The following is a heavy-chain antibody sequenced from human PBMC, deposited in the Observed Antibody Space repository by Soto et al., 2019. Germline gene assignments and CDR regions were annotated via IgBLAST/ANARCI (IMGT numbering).Heavy chain of an antibody. CDR2: IYPGDSDT. J-gene: IGHJ4*02. D-gene: IGHD1-1*01. Sequence: GASLKISCKGSGYIFSNYWIGWVRQMPGKGLECMGIIYPGDSDTKYSTSFQGQVTISADKSINTAYLQWRSLKASDTAIYYCASVSRLEIRSDFDSWGQGTLVTVSS. CDR3: ASVSRLEIRSDFDS. V-gene: IGHV5-51*01. CDR1: GYIFSNYW.